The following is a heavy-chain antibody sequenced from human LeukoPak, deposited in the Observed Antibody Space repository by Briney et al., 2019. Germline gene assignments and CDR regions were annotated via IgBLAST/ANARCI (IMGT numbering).Heavy chain of an antibody. V-gene: IGHV3-23*01. D-gene: IGHD6-6*01. CDR2: ISGSGGST. CDR3: AKEAVEYSSSYGGWDGY. CDR1: GLIVSSNY. J-gene: IGHJ4*02. Sequence: PGGSLRLSCAASGLIVSSNYMTWVRQAPGKGLEWVSAISGSGGSTYYADSVKGRFTISRDNSKNTLYLQMNSLRAEDTAVYYCAKEAVEYSSSYGGWDGYWGQGTLVTVSS.